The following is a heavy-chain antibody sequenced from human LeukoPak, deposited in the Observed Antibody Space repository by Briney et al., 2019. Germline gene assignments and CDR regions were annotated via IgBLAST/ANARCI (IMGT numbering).Heavy chain of an antibody. CDR2: IYPGDSES. D-gene: IGHD1-1*01. V-gene: IGHV5-51*07. CDR1: GYSFTNYW. Sequence: GESLKISCKGSGYSFTNYWIAWVHQMPGKGLEWMGIIYPGDSESRYSPSFQGQVTISVDKSISTAYLQWSSLKASDTAVYYCARHTSGRLERRLAYWGQGALVTVSS. J-gene: IGHJ4*02. CDR3: ARHTSGRLERRLAY.